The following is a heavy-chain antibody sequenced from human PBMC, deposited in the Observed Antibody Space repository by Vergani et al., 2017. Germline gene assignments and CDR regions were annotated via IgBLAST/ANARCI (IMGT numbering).Heavy chain of an antibody. CDR1: GFTFSSYA. V-gene: IGHV3-23*01. CDR3: AKDIYRAPEYGGTDY. D-gene: IGHD4-23*01. J-gene: IGHJ4*02. CDR2: NSGSGGST. Sequence: EVQLLESGGGLVQPGGSLRLSCEGSGFTFSSYAMSWVRQAPGKGLEWVSGNSGSGGSTFYADAVKGRFTISRDNSKNTLYLQMNSLRAEDTAVYYCAKDIYRAPEYGGTDYWGQGTLVTVSS.